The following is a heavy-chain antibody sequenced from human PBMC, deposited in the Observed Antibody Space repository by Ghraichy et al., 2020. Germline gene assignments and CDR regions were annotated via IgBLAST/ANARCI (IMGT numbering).Heavy chain of an antibody. J-gene: IGHJ6*02. CDR2: INPNSGGT. CDR1: GYTFTAYY. CDR3: ARLITISGPWHYALDA. V-gene: IGHV1-2*02. Sequence: ASVKVSCKASGYTFTAYYIHWVRQAPGQGLEWMGRINPNSGGTNYTQKFQGRVTMTRDTSISTAYMELSRLISDDAAVYFCARLITISGPWHYALDAWGQGTTVTVSS. D-gene: IGHD3-3*01.